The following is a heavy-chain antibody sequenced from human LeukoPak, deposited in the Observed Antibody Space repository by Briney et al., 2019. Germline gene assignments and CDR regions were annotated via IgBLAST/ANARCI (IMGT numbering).Heavy chain of an antibody. CDR3: AKRIAAVGGFDY. Sequence: AGGSLRLSCAASGFTFSSYAMSWVRRAPGKGLEWVSAISGSGGSTYYADSVKGRFTISRDNSKNTLYLQMNSLRAEDTAVYYCAKRIAAVGGFDYWGQGTLVTVSS. V-gene: IGHV3-23*01. D-gene: IGHD6-13*01. CDR1: GFTFSSYA. J-gene: IGHJ4*02. CDR2: ISGSGGST.